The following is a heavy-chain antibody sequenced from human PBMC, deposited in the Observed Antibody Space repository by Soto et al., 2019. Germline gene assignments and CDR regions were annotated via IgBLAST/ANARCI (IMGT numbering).Heavy chain of an antibody. D-gene: IGHD6-19*01. Sequence: QVQLQQWGAGLLKPSETLSLTCAVYGGSFSGYYWSWIRQPPGKGLEWIGEINHSGSTNYNPSLKSRVTISVDTSKNQVSLKLSSVTAADTAVYYCAGGLAGADYYYGMDVWGQGTTVTVSS. J-gene: IGHJ6*02. CDR1: GGSFSGYY. V-gene: IGHV4-34*01. CDR3: AGGLAGADYYYGMDV. CDR2: INHSGST.